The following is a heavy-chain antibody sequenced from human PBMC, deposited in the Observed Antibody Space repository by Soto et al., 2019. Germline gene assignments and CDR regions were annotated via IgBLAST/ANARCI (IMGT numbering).Heavy chain of an antibody. J-gene: IGHJ5*02. CDR2: ITAGAGYT. V-gene: IGHV1-3*01. Sequence: ASVKVSCKASGYTFTAHSIHWVRQAPGQKFEWLGWITAGAGYTDYSQNFQGRVTITRDTSATTAYMHLSNLKSEDTAIYCCARENFPQSGSYYASWGRLTLVAAAS. D-gene: IGHD1-26*01. CDR1: GYTFTAHS. CDR3: ARENFPQSGSYYAS.